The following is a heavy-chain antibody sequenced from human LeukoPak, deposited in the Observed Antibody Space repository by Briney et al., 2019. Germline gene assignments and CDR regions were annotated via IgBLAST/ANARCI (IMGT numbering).Heavy chain of an antibody. V-gene: IGHV4-4*09. Sequence: PSETLSLTCTVSRGSISGSIRSYYWSWLRRPPGKGLEWIGYISSSVSVNDNPSLRSRVTISVDTSKNQFFLNLSSVSAADTAVYYCARIPLGYSGAYYFDYWGQGTLVTVSP. D-gene: IGHD5-12*01. CDR2: ISSSVSV. CDR1: RGSISGSIRSYY. J-gene: IGHJ4*02. CDR3: ARIPLGYSGAYYFDY.